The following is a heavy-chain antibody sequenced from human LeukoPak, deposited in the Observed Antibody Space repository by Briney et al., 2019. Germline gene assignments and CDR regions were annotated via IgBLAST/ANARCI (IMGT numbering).Heavy chain of an antibody. CDR3: ARAYCGGDCYYYFGY. V-gene: IGHV1-69*04. CDR1: GGTFSSYA. D-gene: IGHD2-21*02. J-gene: IGHJ4*02. CDR2: IIPILGIA. Sequence: GASVKVSCKASGGTFSSYAISWVRQAPGQGLEWMGRIIPILGIANYAQKFQSRVTITADKSTSTAYMELSSLRSEDTAVYYCARAYCGGDCYYYFGYWGQGTLVTVSS.